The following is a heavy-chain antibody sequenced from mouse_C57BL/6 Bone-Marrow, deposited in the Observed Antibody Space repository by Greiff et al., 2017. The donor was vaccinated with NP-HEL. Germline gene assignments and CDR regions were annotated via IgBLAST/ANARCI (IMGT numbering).Heavy chain of an antibody. D-gene: IGHD2-10*02. CDR1: GFTFSDYG. V-gene: IGHV5-15*01. J-gene: IGHJ4*01. Sequence: EVQVVESGGGLVQPGGSLKLSCAASGFTFSDYGMAWVRQAPRKGPEWVAFISNLAYSIYYADTVTGRFTSSRENAKNTLYLEMSSLRSEDTAMYYCARYGPYAMDYWGQGTSVTVSS. CDR3: ARYGPYAMDY. CDR2: ISNLAYSI.